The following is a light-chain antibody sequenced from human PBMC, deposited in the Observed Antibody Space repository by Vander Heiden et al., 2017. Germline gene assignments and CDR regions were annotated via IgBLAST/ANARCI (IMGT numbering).Light chain of an antibody. CDR1: TLPKQY. J-gene: IGLJ2*01. Sequence: SELTQPPSVSVSPGQTVNITCSGDTLPKQYAFWYPQKAGQAPVVIIFKAFARPSGIPERFSASTSGTTVTLTINGGKPEDEADYYCQSSDNTDTYLIFGGGTKLTVL. V-gene: IGLV3-25*03. CDR3: QSSDNTDTYLI. CDR2: KAF.